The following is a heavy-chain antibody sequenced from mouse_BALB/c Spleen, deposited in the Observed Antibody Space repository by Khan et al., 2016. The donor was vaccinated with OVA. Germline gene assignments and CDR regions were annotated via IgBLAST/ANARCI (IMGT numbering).Heavy chain of an antibody. CDR3: AKTSRIKF. CDR1: GYTITSCYV. D-gene: IGHD3-3*01. V-gene: IGHV3-1*02. Sequence: EVQLQESGPGLVKPSQSLSLTCTVTGYTITSCYVWYWIRQLPGNKLELMGIISYSGSTNYNPTLKSRIPITRDTSKNQFFLQLNSVTTEDTATYYCAKTSRIKFWGQGTTLTVSS. J-gene: IGHJ2*01. CDR2: ISYSGST.